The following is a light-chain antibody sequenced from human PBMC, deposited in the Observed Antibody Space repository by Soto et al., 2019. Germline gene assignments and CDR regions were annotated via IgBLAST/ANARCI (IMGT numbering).Light chain of an antibody. J-gene: IGLJ1*01. CDR2: EVS. CDR3: SSYTSSRTLV. V-gene: IGLV2-14*01. Sequence: QSALTQPASVSGSPGQSITISCTGTSSDFGAYNYVSWYQQHPGKAPKLMIYEVSNRPSGVSHRFSGSKSDNTASLTISGLQTDDEADYYCSSYTSSRTLVFGTGTKV. CDR1: SSDFGAYNY.